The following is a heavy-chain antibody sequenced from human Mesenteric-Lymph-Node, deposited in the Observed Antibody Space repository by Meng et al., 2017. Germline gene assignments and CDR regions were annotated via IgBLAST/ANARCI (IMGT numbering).Heavy chain of an antibody. J-gene: IGHJ6*02. Sequence: ASVKVSCKASGCTFTTYYIRWVRQAPGQGLEWMGIINPSGGSTSYAQKFQGRVTMTRDTSTSTVYMELSSLRSEDTAVYYCARDLAMVRGVTRYYYYYGMDVWGQGTTVTVSS. D-gene: IGHD3-10*01. CDR2: INPSGGST. CDR1: GCTFTTYY. CDR3: ARDLAMVRGVTRYYYYYGMDV. V-gene: IGHV1-46*01.